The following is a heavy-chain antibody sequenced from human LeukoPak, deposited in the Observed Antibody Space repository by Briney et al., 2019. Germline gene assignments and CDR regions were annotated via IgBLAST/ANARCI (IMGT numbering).Heavy chain of an antibody. Sequence: SVKVSCKASGGTFSSYAISWVRQAPGQGLEWMGRIIPIFGTVNYAQKFQGRVTITTDESTSTAYMELSSLRSEDTAVYYCARDMYGSGSFDYWGQGTLVTVSS. CDR3: ARDMYGSGSFDY. CDR1: GGTFSSYA. V-gene: IGHV1-69*05. D-gene: IGHD3-10*01. CDR2: IIPIFGTV. J-gene: IGHJ4*02.